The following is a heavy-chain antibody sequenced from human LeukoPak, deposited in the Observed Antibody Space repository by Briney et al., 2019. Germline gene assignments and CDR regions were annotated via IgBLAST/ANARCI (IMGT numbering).Heavy chain of an antibody. J-gene: IGHJ4*02. CDR3: ARDQKIDKSSTPDY. V-gene: IGHV3-23*01. Sequence: GGSLRLSCAASGFTFTTYAMAWVRQASGRGLEFVSSVSGSGDSTHYAESVKGRFTISRDNSKNTLYLQMNSLRAEDTAVYYCARDQKIDKSSTPDYWGQGTLVTVSS. D-gene: IGHD6-13*01. CDR1: GFTFTTYA. CDR2: VSGSGDST.